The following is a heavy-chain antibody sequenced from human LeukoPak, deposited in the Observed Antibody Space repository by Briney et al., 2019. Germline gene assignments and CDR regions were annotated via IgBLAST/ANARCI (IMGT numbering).Heavy chain of an antibody. CDR3: ATNHRGAFAVVWDS. D-gene: IGHD2-2*01. V-gene: IGHV4-59*01. Sequence: PSETLSLTCTVSGGSISSYYWSWIRQPPGKGLEWIGYIYYSGSTNYNPSLKSRVTISVDTSKNQFSLKLSSVTAADTAVYYCATNHRGAFAVVWDSWGQGTLVTVSS. J-gene: IGHJ4*02. CDR2: IYYSGST. CDR1: GGSISSYY.